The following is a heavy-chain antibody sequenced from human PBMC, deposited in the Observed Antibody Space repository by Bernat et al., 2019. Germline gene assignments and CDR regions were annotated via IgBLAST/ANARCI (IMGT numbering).Heavy chain of an antibody. D-gene: IGHD3-3*01. J-gene: IGHJ1*01. V-gene: IGHV4-39*01. Sequence: QLHLQESGPGLVKPSETLSLPCTVSGVSISSSSYYWGWIRQPPGKGLEWIGGIYYSGSTYYHPSLKSRVTISVATSKNQFSTKLSSVTAADTAVYYGARHVYDFWSGYDARAGCFQHWGQGTLVTVSS. CDR2: IYYSGST. CDR3: ARHVYDFWSGYDARAGCFQH. CDR1: GVSISSSSYY.